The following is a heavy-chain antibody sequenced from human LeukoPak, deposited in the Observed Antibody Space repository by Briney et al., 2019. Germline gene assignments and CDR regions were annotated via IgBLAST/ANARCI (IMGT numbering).Heavy chain of an antibody. CDR3: ARERYYYDSSGYSGDI. CDR1: GGTFSSYA. V-gene: IGHV1-69*06. CDR2: IIPIFGTA. D-gene: IGHD3-22*01. J-gene: IGHJ3*02. Sequence: SVKVSCKASGGTFSSYAISWVRQAPGQGLEWMGRIIPIFGTANYAQKFQGRATITADKSTSTAYMELSSLRSEDTAVYYCARERYYYDSSGYSGDIWGQGTMVTVSS.